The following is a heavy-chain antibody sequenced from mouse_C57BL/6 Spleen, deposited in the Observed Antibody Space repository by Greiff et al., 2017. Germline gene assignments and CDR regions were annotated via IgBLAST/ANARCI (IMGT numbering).Heavy chain of an antibody. CDR1: GYTFTSYW. V-gene: IGHV1-52*01. J-gene: IGHJ3*01. Sequence: QVQLQQPGAELVRPGSSVKLSCKASGYTFTSYWMHWVKQRPIQGLEWIGNIDPSDSETHYNQKFKDKATLTVDKSSSTAYMQLSSLTSEDSAVYDCAGYGDDPEGFAYWGQGTLVTVSA. D-gene: IGHD1-1*01. CDR3: AGYGDDPEGFAY. CDR2: IDPSDSET.